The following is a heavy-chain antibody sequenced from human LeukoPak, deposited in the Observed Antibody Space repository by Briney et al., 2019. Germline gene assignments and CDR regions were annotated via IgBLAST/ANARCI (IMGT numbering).Heavy chain of an antibody. CDR1: GAPISDYY. D-gene: IGHD3-9*01. Sequence: SETLSLTCSVSGAPISDYYWSWIRQPPGKGLEWIGYIHYSGTSNHNPSLKSRVTMSVDTSKSQFSLHLTSVTAADTAVYYCARLFFDILTVDYWGHGTPVAVSS. V-gene: IGHV4-59*01. J-gene: IGHJ4*01. CDR3: ARLFFDILTVDY. CDR2: IHYSGTS.